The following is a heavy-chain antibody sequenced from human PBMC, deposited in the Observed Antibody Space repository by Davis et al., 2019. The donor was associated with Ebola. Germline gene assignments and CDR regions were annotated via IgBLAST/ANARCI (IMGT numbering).Heavy chain of an antibody. CDR1: GYTFTSYY. CDR3: ARLWFGEVGFDY. CDR2: INPYSGGT. V-gene: IGHV1-2*06. Sequence: AASVKVSCKASGYTFTSYYMNWVRQAPGQGLEWMGRINPYSGGTNYAQKFQGRVTMTRDTSISTAYMELSRLTSDDTAVYYCARLWFGEVGFDYWGQGTLVTVSS. J-gene: IGHJ4*02. D-gene: IGHD3-10*01.